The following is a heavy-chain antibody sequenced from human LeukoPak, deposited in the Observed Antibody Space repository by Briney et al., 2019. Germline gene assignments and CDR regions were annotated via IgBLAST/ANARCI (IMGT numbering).Heavy chain of an antibody. Sequence: ASVKVSCKASGYTFTGYYMHWVRQAPGQGLEWMGWINPNSGGTNYAQKFQGRVTMTRDTSISAAYMELSRLRADDTAVYYCARGEIRRAAAGIFPRYWGQGTLVTVSS. V-gene: IGHV1-2*02. D-gene: IGHD6-13*01. J-gene: IGHJ4*02. CDR2: INPNSGGT. CDR3: ARGEIRRAAAGIFPRY. CDR1: GYTFTGYY.